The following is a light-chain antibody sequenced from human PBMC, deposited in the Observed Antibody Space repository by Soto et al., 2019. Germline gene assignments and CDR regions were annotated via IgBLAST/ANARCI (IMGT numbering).Light chain of an antibody. CDR1: SSDVGAYNY. CDR2: EVS. J-gene: IGLJ1*01. Sequence: ALTQPASVSGSPGQSITISCTGSSSDVGAYNYVSWYQHSPGEAPKLIIYEVSNRPSGVSNRFSGSKSGNTASLTISGLQAEDEADYYCSSYTSSSTLGVFGTGTKVTVL. CDR3: SSYTSSSTLGV. V-gene: IGLV2-14*01.